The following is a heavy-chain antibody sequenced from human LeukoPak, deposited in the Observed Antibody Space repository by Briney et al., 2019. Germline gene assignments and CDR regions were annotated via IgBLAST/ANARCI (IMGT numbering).Heavy chain of an antibody. CDR1: GFTFSSYA. CDR2: ISYDGSNK. CDR3: AREVRHAMTPFFDY. V-gene: IGHV3-30-3*01. J-gene: IGHJ4*02. D-gene: IGHD2-2*01. Sequence: GRSRRLSCAASGFTFSSYAMHWVRQAPGKGLEWVAVISYDGSNKYYADSVKGRFTISRDNSKNTLYLQMNSLRAEDTAVYYCAREVRHAMTPFFDYWGQGTLVTVSS.